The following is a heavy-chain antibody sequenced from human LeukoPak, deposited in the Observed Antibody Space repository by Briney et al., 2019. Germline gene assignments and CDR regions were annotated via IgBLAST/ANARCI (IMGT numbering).Heavy chain of an antibody. Sequence: ASVKVSCKASGYTFTGYYMHWVRQAPGQGLEWMGWINPNSGGTNYAQKFQGRVTMTRDTSISTAYMELGRLRSDDTAVYYCARGGSSGWSPRTYFDYWGQGTLVTVSS. CDR3: ARGGSSGWSPRTYFDY. V-gene: IGHV1-2*02. CDR2: INPNSGGT. CDR1: GYTFTGYY. D-gene: IGHD6-19*01. J-gene: IGHJ4*02.